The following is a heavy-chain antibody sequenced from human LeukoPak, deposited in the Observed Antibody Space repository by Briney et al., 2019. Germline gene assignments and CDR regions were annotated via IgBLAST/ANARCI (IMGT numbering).Heavy chain of an antibody. CDR3: ARVGPWCFDL. CDR1: GGSISTYY. J-gene: IGHJ2*01. V-gene: IGHV4-59*01. CDR2: VDYGGST. Sequence: SETLSLTCSASGGSISTYYWSWIRQPPGKGLEWIGYVDYGGSTNYNPSLKSRVTISVDTSKNQFSLKLSSVTAADTAVYYCARVGPWCFDLWGRGTLVTVSS.